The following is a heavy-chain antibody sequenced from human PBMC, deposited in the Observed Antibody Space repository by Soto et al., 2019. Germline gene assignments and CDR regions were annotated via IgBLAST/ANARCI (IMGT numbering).Heavy chain of an antibody. CDR3: ARSYGDSGDYYYYGMDV. CDR2: INPSGGST. CDR1: GYTFTSYY. J-gene: IGHJ6*02. V-gene: IGHV1-46*01. Sequence: RASVKVSCKASGYTFTSYYMHWVRQAPGQGLEWMGIINPSGGSTSYAQKFQGRVTMTRDTSTSTVYMELSSLRSEDTAVYYCARSYGDSGDYYYYGMDVWGQGTTVTVSS. D-gene: IGHD4-17*01.